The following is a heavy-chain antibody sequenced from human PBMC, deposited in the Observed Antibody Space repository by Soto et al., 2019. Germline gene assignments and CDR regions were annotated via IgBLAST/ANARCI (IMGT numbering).Heavy chain of an antibody. CDR1: GFTFSDYY. D-gene: IGHD2-21*02. CDR3: ARGRVVVTAADAFDI. Sequence: QVQLVESGGGLVKPGGSLRLSCVASGFTFSDYYMTWIRQAPGKGLEWVSYVSSSGSSIYYADSVKGRFTVSRDNAENSLYVQMNRLRVEDTAVYFWARGRVVVTAADAFDIWGQGTMVTVSS. CDR2: VSSSGSSI. V-gene: IGHV3-11*01. J-gene: IGHJ3*02.